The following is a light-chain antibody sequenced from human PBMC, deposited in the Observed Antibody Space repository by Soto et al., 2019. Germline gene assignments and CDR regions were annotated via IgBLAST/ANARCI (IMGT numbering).Light chain of an antibody. CDR1: QSVYNNY. V-gene: IGKV3-20*01. CDR3: QQFTFSMWT. CDR2: GAS. J-gene: IGKJ1*01. Sequence: EVVLTQSPGTLSLSPGETATLSCRTSQSVYNNYLAWYQQKPGQAPRLLIHGASSRATDVPDRFSASGSGTDCTLTIRRLEPEDFAVYYCQQFTFSMWTFGQGTRVEV.